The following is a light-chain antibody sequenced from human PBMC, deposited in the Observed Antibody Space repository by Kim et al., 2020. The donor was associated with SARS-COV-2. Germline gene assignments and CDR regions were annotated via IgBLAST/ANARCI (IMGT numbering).Light chain of an antibody. V-gene: IGKV1-39*01. J-gene: IGKJ1*01. CDR3: RQSYSSPPA. CDR1: QSISSY. CDR2: AAS. Sequence: IQMTQSPSSLSASVGDRVAITCRASQSISSYLNWYQQKPGKAPILLIYAASSLQSGVPSRFSGSGSGTDFTLTISSLHPEDFATYYCRQSYSSPPAFGQGTKVDI.